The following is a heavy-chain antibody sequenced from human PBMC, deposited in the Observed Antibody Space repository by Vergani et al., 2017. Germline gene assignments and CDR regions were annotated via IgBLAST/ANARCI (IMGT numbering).Heavy chain of an antibody. CDR1: GGSISSYY. D-gene: IGHD6-13*01. CDR2: IYTSGST. J-gene: IGHJ3*02. V-gene: IGHV4-4*07. Sequence: QVQLQESGPGLVKPSETLSLTCTVSGGSISSYYWSWIRQPAGKGLEWIGRIYTSGSTNYNPSLKSRVTISVDTSKNQFSLKLSSVTAADTAVYYCARGYSRGNWGDDAFDIWGQGTMVTVSS. CDR3: ARGYSRGNWGDDAFDI.